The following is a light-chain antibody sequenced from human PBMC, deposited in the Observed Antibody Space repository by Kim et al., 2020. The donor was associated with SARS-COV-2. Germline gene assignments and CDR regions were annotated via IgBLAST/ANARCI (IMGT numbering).Light chain of an antibody. CDR2: IAS. CDR3: HQYGSPPST. J-gene: IGKJ5*01. CDR1: RGVTSNY. Sequence: SPGEKATRSCRASRGVTSNYWAGYQQKPGQAPRLLIYIASSRATGIPDRFSGSGSGTEFTLTISRLEPEDFAVYYCHQYGSPPSTFGQGTRLEIK. V-gene: IGKV3-20*01.